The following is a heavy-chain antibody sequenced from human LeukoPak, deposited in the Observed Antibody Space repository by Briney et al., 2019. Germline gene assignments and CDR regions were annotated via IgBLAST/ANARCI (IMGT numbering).Heavy chain of an antibody. V-gene: IGHV4-59*01. CDR1: GGSISSYY. J-gene: IGHJ4*02. Sequence: PSETLSLTCTVSGGSISSYYWSWIRQPPGKGLEWIGYIYYSGSTNYNPSLKSRVTISVDTSKNQFSLKLSSVTAADTAVYYCARDQRGYFDYWGRGTLVTVSS. CDR3: ARDQRGYFDY. CDR2: IYYSGST.